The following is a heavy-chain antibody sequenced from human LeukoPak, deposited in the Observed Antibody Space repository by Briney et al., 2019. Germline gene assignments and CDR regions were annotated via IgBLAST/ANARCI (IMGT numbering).Heavy chain of an antibody. CDR2: IYPGDSDT. CDR3: GGIIAAAGTGPWNYFDY. V-gene: IGHV5-51*01. Sequence: GESLKISCKGSGYSFTSYWIGWVRQMPGKGLEWMGIIYPGDSDTRYSPSFQGQVTISADKSISTAYLQWSSLKAPDTAMYYCGGIIAAAGTGPWNYFDYWGQGTLVTVSS. D-gene: IGHD6-13*01. J-gene: IGHJ4*02. CDR1: GYSFTSYW.